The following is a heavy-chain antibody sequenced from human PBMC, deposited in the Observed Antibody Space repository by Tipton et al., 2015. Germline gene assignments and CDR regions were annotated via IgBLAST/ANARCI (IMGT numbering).Heavy chain of an antibody. CDR3: ARDLEHGMDV. J-gene: IGHJ6*02. Sequence: TLSLTCTVSGGSVNSANYYWSWIRQPPGKGLEWIGYISYSGSTPYNPSFKSRVAISVDTSKNQFSLTLNSVTAADTAVYYCARDLEHGMDVWGRGTTVTVSS. V-gene: IGHV4-61*01. CDR1: GGSVNSANYY. CDR2: ISYSGST. D-gene: IGHD5-24*01.